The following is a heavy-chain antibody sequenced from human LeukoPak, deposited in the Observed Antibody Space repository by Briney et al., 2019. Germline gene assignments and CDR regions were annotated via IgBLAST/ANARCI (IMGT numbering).Heavy chain of an antibody. CDR3: ARARTAMVKGSYGMDV. V-gene: IGHV1-18*01. J-gene: IGHJ6*02. Sequence: ASVKVSCKASGYTFTSYGISWVRQAPGQGLEWMGWISAYNGNTNYAQKLQGRVTMTTDTSTSTAYMELRSLRSEDTAVYYCARARTAMVKGSYGMDVWGQGTTVTVSS. CDR2: ISAYNGNT. CDR1: GYTFTSYG. D-gene: IGHD5-18*01.